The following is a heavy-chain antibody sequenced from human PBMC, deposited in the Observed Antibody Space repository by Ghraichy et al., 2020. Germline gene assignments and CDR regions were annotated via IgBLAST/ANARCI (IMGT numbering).Heavy chain of an antibody. Sequence: SETLSLTCTVSGGSISSYYWSWIRQPAGKGLEWIGRIYTSGSTNYNPSLKSRVTMSVDTSKNQFSLKLSSVTAADTAVYYCARDYGSGSYYNWFDPWGHGTLVTVSS. CDR3: ARDYGSGSYYNWFDP. J-gene: IGHJ5*02. CDR1: GGSISSYY. CDR2: IYTSGST. D-gene: IGHD3-10*01. V-gene: IGHV4-4*07.